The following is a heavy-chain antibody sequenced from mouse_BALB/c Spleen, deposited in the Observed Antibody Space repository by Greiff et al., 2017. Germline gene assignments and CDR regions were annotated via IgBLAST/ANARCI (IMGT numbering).Heavy chain of an antibody. CDR2: ISYSGST. D-gene: IGHD1-2*01. J-gene: IGHJ4*01. CDR1: GYSITSDYA. CDR3: ARENLHYYGYGDAMDY. Sequence: EVKLMESGPGLVKPSQSLSLTCTVTGYSITSDYAWNWIRQFPGNKLEWMGYISYSGSTSYNPSLKSRISITRDTSKNQFFLQLNSVTTEDTATYYCARENLHYYGYGDAMDYWGQGTSVTVSS. V-gene: IGHV3-2*02.